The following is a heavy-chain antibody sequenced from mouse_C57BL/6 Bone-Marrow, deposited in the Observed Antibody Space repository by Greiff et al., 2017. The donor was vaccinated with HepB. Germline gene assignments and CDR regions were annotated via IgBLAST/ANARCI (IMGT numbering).Heavy chain of an antibody. D-gene: IGHD1-1*01. Sequence: DVKLQESGAELVRPGASVKLSCTASGFNIKDDYMHWVKQRPEQGLEWIGWIDPENGDTEYASKFQGKATITADTASNTAYLQLSSLTSEDTAVYYCTFYYYGSRWYFDVWGTGTTVTVSS. CDR3: TFYYYGSRWYFDV. J-gene: IGHJ1*03. CDR2: IDPENGDT. CDR1: GFNIKDDY. V-gene: IGHV14-4*01.